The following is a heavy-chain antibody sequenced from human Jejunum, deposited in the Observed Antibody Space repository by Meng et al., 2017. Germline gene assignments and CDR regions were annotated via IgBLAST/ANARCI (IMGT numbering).Heavy chain of an antibody. J-gene: IGHJ4*02. CDR2: IYYTGNT. V-gene: IGHV4-59*11. D-gene: IGHD3-16*01. CDR1: GGSISRLY. Sequence: SETLSLTCTVSGGSISRLYWRWIRQPPGKGLEWIGYIYYTGNTNYNPSLKSRVTISVDTSKNQFSLNLTSVTAADTAVYYCARGGWGPIDYWGQGTMVTVSS. CDR3: ARGGWGPIDY.